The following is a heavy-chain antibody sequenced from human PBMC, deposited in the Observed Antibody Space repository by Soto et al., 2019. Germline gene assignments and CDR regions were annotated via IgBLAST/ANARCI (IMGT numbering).Heavy chain of an antibody. CDR3: AKDLMKAVAPGYYYGMDV. CDR1: GFTFSSYG. J-gene: IGHJ6*02. CDR2: ISYDGSNK. Sequence: PGGSLRLSCAASGFTFSSYGMHWVRQAPGKGLEWVAVISYDGSNKYYADSVKGRFTISRDNSKNTLYLQMNSLRAEDTAVYYCAKDLMKAVAPGYYYGMDVWGQGTTVTVSS. D-gene: IGHD6-19*01. V-gene: IGHV3-30*18.